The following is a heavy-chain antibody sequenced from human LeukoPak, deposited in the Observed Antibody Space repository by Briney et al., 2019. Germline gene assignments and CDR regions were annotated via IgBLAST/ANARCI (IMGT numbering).Heavy chain of an antibody. CDR1: GFTFSSYA. CDR3: ARDMSSSGWYTQASYYYYGMDV. CDR2: ISYDGSNK. V-gene: IGHV3-30-3*01. Sequence: GGSLRLSCAASGFTFSSYAMHWVRQAPGKGLGWVAVISYDGSNKYYADSVKGRFTISRDNSKNTLYLQMNSLRAEDTAVYYCARDMSSSGWYTQASYYYYGMDVWGQGTTVTVSS. J-gene: IGHJ6*02. D-gene: IGHD6-19*01.